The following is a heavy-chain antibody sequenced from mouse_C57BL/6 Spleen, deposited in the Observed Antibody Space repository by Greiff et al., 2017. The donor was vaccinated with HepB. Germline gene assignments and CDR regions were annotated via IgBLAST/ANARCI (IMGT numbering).Heavy chain of an antibody. CDR2: IHPSDSDT. V-gene: IGHV1-74*01. Sequence: VQLQQSGAELVKPGASVKVSCKASGYTFTSYWMHWVKQRPGQGLEWIGRIHPSDSDTNYNQKFKGKATLTVDKSSSTAYMQLISLTSEDSAVYYCANHYNSSSSWDFDVWGTGTTVTVSS. CDR3: ANHYNSSSSWDFDV. D-gene: IGHD1-1*01. CDR1: GYTFTSYW. J-gene: IGHJ1*03.